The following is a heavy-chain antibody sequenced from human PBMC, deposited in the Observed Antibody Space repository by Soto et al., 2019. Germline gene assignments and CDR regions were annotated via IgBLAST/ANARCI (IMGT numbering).Heavy chain of an antibody. CDR2: IYYSGST. Sequence: PSETLSLTCTVSGGSISSYYWSWIRQPPGKGLEWIGYIYYSGSTNYNPSLKSRVTISVDTSKNQFSLKLSSVTAADTAVYYCVAYCGGDCYSVGAEYFQHWGQGTLVTVSS. V-gene: IGHV4-59*01. D-gene: IGHD2-21*02. CDR1: GGSISSYY. J-gene: IGHJ1*01. CDR3: VAYCGGDCYSVGAEYFQH.